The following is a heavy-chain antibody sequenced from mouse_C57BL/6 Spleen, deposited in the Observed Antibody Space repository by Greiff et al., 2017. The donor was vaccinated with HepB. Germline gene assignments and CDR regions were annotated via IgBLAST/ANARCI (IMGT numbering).Heavy chain of an antibody. D-gene: IGHD1-1*01. Sequence: QVQLQQSGAELVRPGASVTLSCKASGYTFTDYEMHWVKQTPVHGLEWIGAIDPETGGTAYNQKFKGKAILTADKSSSTAYMELRRLTSEDSAVYYCTDYYGSSYFDYWGQGTTLTVSS. CDR1: GYTFTDYE. J-gene: IGHJ2*01. CDR3: TDYYGSSYFDY. V-gene: IGHV1-15*01. CDR2: IDPETGGT.